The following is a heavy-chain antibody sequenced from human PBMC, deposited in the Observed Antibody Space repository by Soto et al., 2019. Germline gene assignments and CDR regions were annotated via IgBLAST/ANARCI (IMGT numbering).Heavy chain of an antibody. Sequence: QVQLLQSGPGLVKPSQTLSLTCAISGDSVSSGNAAWSWIRQSPSRGLEWLGRTFYRSKWYQEYAAPVKGRITINPDTSKNQFSLQLNSVTPDDTALYFCARVSLGSSSRVWGQGTLVTVSS. J-gene: IGHJ4*02. CDR1: GDSVSSGNAA. V-gene: IGHV6-1*01. D-gene: IGHD3-16*01. CDR2: TFYRSKWYQ. CDR3: ARVSLGSSSRV.